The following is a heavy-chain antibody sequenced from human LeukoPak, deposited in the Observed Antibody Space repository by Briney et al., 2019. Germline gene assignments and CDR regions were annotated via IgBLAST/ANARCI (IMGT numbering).Heavy chain of an antibody. CDR3: AKRWTRGGSPYFDY. Sequence: GGSLRLSCAASGFTFSSYAMSWVRPAPGRGLEWVSAISGSGGNTYYADSVKGRFTISRDHSKNTQDLQMNSLRAEDPAVYYCAKRWTRGGSPYFDYWGQGTLVTVSS. J-gene: IGHJ4*02. CDR1: GFTFSSYA. D-gene: IGHD2-15*01. CDR2: ISGSGGNT. V-gene: IGHV3-23*01.